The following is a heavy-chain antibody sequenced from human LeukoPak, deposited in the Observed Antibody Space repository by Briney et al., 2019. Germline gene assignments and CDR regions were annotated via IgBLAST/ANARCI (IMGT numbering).Heavy chain of an antibody. CDR1: GYTFTSYG. V-gene: IGHV1-18*01. CDR3: ARTYYDILTGYYAFDY. D-gene: IGHD3-9*01. J-gene: IGHJ4*02. CDR2: ISAYNGNT. Sequence: ASVKLSCKASGYTFTSYGISWVRQAPGQGLEWMGWISAYNGNTNYAQKLQGRVTMTTDTSTSTAYMELRSLRSDDTAVYYCARTYYDILTGYYAFDYWGQGTLVTVSS.